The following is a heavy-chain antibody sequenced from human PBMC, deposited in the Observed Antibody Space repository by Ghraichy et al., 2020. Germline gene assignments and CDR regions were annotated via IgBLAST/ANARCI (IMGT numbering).Heavy chain of an antibody. V-gene: IGHV4-34*01. Sequence: SETLSLTCAVYGGSFSGYSWSWIRQPPGKGLEWIGEINHSGTTNYNPSLRSRLTISVVTSKNQFSLKMTSVTAADTAVYYCARVRHDCWSANRVYYMDVWGKGTTVTVSS. CDR1: GGSFSGYS. D-gene: IGHD3-3*01. J-gene: IGHJ6*03. CDR3: ARVRHDCWSANRVYYMDV. CDR2: INHSGTT.